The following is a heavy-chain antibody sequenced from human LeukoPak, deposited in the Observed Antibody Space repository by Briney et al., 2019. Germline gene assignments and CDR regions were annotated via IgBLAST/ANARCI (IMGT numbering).Heavy chain of an antibody. Sequence: SETLSLTCTVSGGSISSSSYYWGWIRQPPGKGLEWIGSIYYSGSTYYNPSLKSRVTISVDTSKHQFSLKLSSVTAADTAVYYCARTPEEQLVWGWFDPWGQGTLVTVSS. CDR1: GGSISSSSYY. J-gene: IGHJ5*02. CDR2: IYYSGST. CDR3: ARTPEEQLVWGWFDP. V-gene: IGHV4-39*07. D-gene: IGHD6-13*01.